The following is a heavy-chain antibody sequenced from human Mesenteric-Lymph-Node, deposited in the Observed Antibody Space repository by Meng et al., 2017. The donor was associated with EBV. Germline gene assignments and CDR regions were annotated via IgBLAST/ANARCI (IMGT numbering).Heavy chain of an antibody. J-gene: IGHJ4*02. CDR1: GESFSGYY. CDR3: ARGYSSSWYYFDY. CDR2: INHSGTT. V-gene: IGHV4-34*01. Sequence: QVQLQQWGAGLLKPSETLSPTCAVYGESFSGYYWSWIRQPPGKGLEWIGEINHSGTTNYNPSLKSRVTISVDTSKNQFSLKLSSVTAADTAVYYCARGYSSSWYYFDYWGQGTLVTVAS. D-gene: IGHD6-13*01.